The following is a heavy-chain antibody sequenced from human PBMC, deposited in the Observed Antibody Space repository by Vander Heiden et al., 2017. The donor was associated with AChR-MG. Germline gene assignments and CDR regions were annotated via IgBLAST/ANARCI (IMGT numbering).Heavy chain of an antibody. CDR1: GYTPTELS. D-gene: IGHD4-17*01. CDR2: FDPEDGET. V-gene: IGHV1-24*01. J-gene: IGHJ6*02. Sequence: QVQLVQSGAEVKKPGASVKVSCKVSGYTPTELSMHWVRQAPGKGLEWMGGFDPEDGETIYAQKFQGRVTMTEDTSTDTAYMELSSLRSEDTAVYYCATGTTVTRFHYYYYGMDVWGQGTTVTVSS. CDR3: ATGTTVTRFHYYYYGMDV.